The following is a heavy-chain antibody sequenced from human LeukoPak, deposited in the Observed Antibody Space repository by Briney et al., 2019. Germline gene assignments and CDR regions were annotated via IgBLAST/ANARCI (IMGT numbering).Heavy chain of an antibody. CDR3: AKAWVVTYLGGVDY. CDR1: GFTFSSYA. V-gene: IGHV3-23*01. D-gene: IGHD2-21*02. Sequence: GGSLRLSCAASGFTFSSYAMSWVRQAPGKGLDWVSAISGTGGSTYYADSVRGRFTISRDNSKNTLYLQMNSLRAEDTAVYYCAKAWVVTYLGGVDYWGQGTLVTVSS. J-gene: IGHJ4*02. CDR2: ISGTGGST.